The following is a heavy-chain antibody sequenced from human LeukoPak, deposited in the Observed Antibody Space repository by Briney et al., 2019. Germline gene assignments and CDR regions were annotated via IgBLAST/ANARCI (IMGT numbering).Heavy chain of an antibody. D-gene: IGHD3-9*01. J-gene: IGHJ6*02. Sequence: PSETLSLTCAVYGGSFSGYYWSWIRQPPGKGLEWIGEINHSGSTNYNPSLKSRVTISVDTSKNQFSLKLSSVTAADTAVYYCALLARGDDILTSQPYGMDVWGQGTTVTVSS. V-gene: IGHV4-34*01. CDR2: INHSGST. CDR1: GGSFSGYY. CDR3: ALLARGDDILTSQPYGMDV.